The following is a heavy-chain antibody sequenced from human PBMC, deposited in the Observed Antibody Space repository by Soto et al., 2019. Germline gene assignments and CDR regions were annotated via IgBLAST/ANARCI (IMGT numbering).Heavy chain of an antibody. CDR1: GFTFSAYD. V-gene: IGHV3-13*01. CDR3: ARQASYWHGGGGWFDP. Sequence: GGSLRLSCAASGFTFSAYDMHWVRQPTGKGLEWVSAIGTQHDTYYPDSVKGRFTISRENAKNSLYLQMNSLRTGDTAVYYCARQASYWHGGGGWFDPWGQGTRVTVAS. J-gene: IGHJ5*02. CDR2: IGTQHDT. D-gene: IGHD2-8*02.